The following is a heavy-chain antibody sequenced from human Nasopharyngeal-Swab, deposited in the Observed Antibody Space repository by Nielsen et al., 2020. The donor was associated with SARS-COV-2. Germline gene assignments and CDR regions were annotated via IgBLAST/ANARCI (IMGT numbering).Heavy chain of an antibody. D-gene: IGHD1-14*01. CDR2: INAGNGNT. J-gene: IGHJ4*02. Sequence: WVRQAPGQGLEWMGWINAGNGNTKYSQKFQGRVTITRDTSASTAYMELSSLRSEDTAVYYCARGAATGHFDYWGQGTLVTVSS. CDR3: ARGAATGHFDY. V-gene: IGHV1-3*01.